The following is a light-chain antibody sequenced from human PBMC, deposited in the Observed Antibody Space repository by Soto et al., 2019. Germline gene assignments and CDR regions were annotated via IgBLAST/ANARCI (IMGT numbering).Light chain of an antibody. Sequence: QSALTQPASVSGSPGQSITISCTGTSIDVGGYNYVSWYQQHPGKAPKLMIYDVSNRPSGVSNRFSGSKSGNTASLTISGLQAEDEADYYCSSYTSSSISFGGGTQLTVL. CDR1: SIDVGGYNY. V-gene: IGLV2-14*01. CDR2: DVS. CDR3: SSYTSSSIS. J-gene: IGLJ2*01.